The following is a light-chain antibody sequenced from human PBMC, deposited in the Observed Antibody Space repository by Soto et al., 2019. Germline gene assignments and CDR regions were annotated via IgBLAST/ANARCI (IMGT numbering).Light chain of an antibody. V-gene: IGLV3-21*04. CDR3: QVWDSSSDHLVV. Sequence: SYELTQPPSVSVAPGKTARITCGGNNIGSKSVHWYQQKPGQAPVLVIYYDIDRPSGIPERFSGSNSGNTATLTISRVEAGDEADYYCQVWDSSSDHLVVFGGGTKVTVL. CDR2: YDI. CDR1: NIGSKS. J-gene: IGLJ2*01.